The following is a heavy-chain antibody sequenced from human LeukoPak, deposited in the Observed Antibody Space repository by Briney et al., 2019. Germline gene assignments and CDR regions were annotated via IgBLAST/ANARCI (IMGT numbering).Heavy chain of an antibody. V-gene: IGHV1-69*06. Sequence: SVKVSCKASGGTFSSYAISWVRQAPGQGLEWMGGIIPIFGTANYAQKFQGRVTITADKSTSTAYMELSSLRSEDTAVYYCAREGVVGVNYFDYWGQGTLVTVSS. D-gene: IGHD1-26*01. CDR3: AREGVVGVNYFDY. J-gene: IGHJ4*02. CDR2: IIPIFGTA. CDR1: GGTFSSYA.